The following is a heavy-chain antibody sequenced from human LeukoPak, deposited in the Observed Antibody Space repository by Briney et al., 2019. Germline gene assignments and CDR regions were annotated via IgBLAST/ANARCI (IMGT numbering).Heavy chain of an antibody. J-gene: IGHJ4*02. D-gene: IGHD6-19*01. CDR1: GFTFSDHY. Sequence: GALRLSCAASGFTFSDHYMDWVRQAPGKGLEWVGRTRNKANSYTTEYAASVKGRFTISRDDSKNSLYLQMNSLKTEDTAVYYCAREAVAGRSFFDYWGQGTLVTVSS. CDR3: AREAVAGRSFFDY. V-gene: IGHV3-72*01. CDR2: TRNKANSYTT.